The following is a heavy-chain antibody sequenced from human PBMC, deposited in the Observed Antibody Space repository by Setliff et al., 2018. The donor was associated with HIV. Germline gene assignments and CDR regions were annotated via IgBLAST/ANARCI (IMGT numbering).Heavy chain of an antibody. V-gene: IGHV4-39*07. CDR1: DVSIISSSYY. Sequence: PSETLSLTCTVSDVSIISSSYYWGWIRQSPGKGLEWIGSINYSGSSYYNPSLKSRVTISVGTSKNQFSLKVSSVTAADTAAYYCAGLKSIAANRLWWDYYGMDVRGQGTTVTVSS. CDR2: INYSGSS. J-gene: IGHJ6*02. CDR3: AGLKSIAANRLWWDYYGMDV. D-gene: IGHD6-6*01.